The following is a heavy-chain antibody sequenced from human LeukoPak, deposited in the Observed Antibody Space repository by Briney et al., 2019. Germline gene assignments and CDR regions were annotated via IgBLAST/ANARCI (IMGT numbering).Heavy chain of an antibody. Sequence: GESLKIPCKASGFTFIDKWIVWVRQMPGKGLEWMGVIYPDDSDPRYSPSIQGQVTISADNSISPAYLQWSSLKASDTAMYYCAIRRGGQQLGDYWGQGTLVTVSS. V-gene: IGHV5-51*01. CDR1: GFTFIDKW. J-gene: IGHJ4*02. D-gene: IGHD6-13*01. CDR2: IYPDDSDP. CDR3: AIRRGGQQLGDY.